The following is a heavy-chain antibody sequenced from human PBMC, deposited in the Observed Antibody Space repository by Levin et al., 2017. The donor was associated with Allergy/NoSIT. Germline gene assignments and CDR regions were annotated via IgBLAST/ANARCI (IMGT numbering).Heavy chain of an antibody. J-gene: IGHJ4*02. D-gene: IGHD3-22*01. CDR2: IDYSGTT. V-gene: IGHV4-39*07. Sequence: SQTLSLTCAVSGGSISSRSHYWVWIRQPPGKGLEWIGTIDYSGTTSYNPSLKSRVTISLDTSKNQFSLNLSSMGAADTAVYYCATRETNYFDTTGYFRLDYWGQGALVTVSS. CDR3: ATRETNYFDTTGYFRLDY. CDR1: GGSISSRSHY.